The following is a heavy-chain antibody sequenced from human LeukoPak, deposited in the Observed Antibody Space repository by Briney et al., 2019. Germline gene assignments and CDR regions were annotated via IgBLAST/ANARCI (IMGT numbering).Heavy chain of an antibody. CDR3: AKGLTNLGDD. CDR2: LSGSGSSA. V-gene: IGHV3-23*01. D-gene: IGHD3-9*01. Sequence: GGSLRLSCAASGFTFSTYAMSWVRQAPGRGLEWVSGLSGSGSSAYYADSVKGRFTISRDNSKNTLYLQMNSLRPEDTAVYYCAKGLTNLGDDWGQGTLVTVSS. J-gene: IGHJ4*02. CDR1: GFTFSTYA.